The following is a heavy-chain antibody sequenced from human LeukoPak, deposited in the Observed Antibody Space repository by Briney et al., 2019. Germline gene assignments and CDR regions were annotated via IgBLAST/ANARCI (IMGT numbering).Heavy chain of an antibody. J-gene: IGHJ4*02. V-gene: IGHV4-59*01. CDR3: TRGAGWLFDY. Sequence: SETLSLTCTVSDDSISDYYRGWIRQPPGKGLEWIGYFYNSGRSTYNPSLKSRVTISADTSKNHFSLKLNSVTTADTAVYYCTRGAGWLFDYWGQGILVTVSS. D-gene: IGHD5-12*01. CDR2: FYNSGRS. CDR1: DDSISDYY.